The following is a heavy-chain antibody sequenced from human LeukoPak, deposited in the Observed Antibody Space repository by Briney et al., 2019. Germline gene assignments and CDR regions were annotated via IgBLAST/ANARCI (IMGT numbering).Heavy chain of an antibody. CDR3: AKGGGVGGTHYFDY. CDR1: GFTFSSYG. V-gene: IGHV3-30*18. J-gene: IGHJ4*02. D-gene: IGHD1-26*01. Sequence: GGSLRLSCAASGFTFSSYGMRWVRQAPGKGLEWVAVISYDGSNKYYADSVKGRFTISRDNSKNTLYLQMNSLRAEDTAVYYCAKGGGVGGTHYFDYWGQGTLVTVSS. CDR2: ISYDGSNK.